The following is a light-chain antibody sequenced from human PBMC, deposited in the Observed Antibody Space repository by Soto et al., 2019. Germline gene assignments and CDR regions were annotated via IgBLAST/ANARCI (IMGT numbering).Light chain of an antibody. Sequence: DIQVTQWPPGLSACVGDRVTITSRASQTISTWMAWYQQKPGKAPKLLVYDASTLQSGVASRFSGSGSGTEFTLTISSLQPDDLATYYCQQYHRYSRTFGQGTKVDIK. V-gene: IGKV1-5*01. CDR2: DAS. CDR3: QQYHRYSRT. CDR1: QTISTW. J-gene: IGKJ1*01.